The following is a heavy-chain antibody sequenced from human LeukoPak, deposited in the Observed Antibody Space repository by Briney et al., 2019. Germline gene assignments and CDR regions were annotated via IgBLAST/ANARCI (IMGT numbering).Heavy chain of an antibody. CDR3: ARGSSGIDY. CDR2: IRGSGGGA. D-gene: IGHD3-22*01. V-gene: IGHV3-23*01. J-gene: IGHJ4*02. Sequence: GGSLRLSCAASGFTFSSYAMSWVRQAPGKGLEWVSGIRGSGGGAYYADSVKGRFTISRDNSKNTLYFQMNSLRAEDTAVYYCARGSSGIDYWGQGTLVTVSS. CDR1: GFTFSSYA.